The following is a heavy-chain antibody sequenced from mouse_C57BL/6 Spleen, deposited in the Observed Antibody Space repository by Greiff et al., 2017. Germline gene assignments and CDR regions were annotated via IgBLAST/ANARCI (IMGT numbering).Heavy chain of an antibody. CDR3: ARYYGSSDWYFDV. V-gene: IGHV5-17*01. CDR2: ISSGSSTI. D-gene: IGHD1-1*01. CDR1: GFTFSDYG. Sequence: DVQLVESGGGLVKPGGSLKLSCAASGFTFSDYGMHWVRQAPEKGLEWVAYISSGSSTIYYADTVKGRFTISRDNAKNTLFLQMTSLRSEDTAMYYCARYYGSSDWYFDVWGTGTTVTVAS. J-gene: IGHJ1*03.